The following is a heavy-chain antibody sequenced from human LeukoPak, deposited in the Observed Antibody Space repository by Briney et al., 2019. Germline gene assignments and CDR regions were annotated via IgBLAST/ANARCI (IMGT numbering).Heavy chain of an antibody. CDR1: GFTFSNAW. Sequence: TGGSPRLSCAASGFTFSNAWMSWVRQAPGKGLEWVGRIKSKTDGGTTDYAAPVKGRFTISRDDSKNTLYLQMNSLKTEDTAVYYCTTRLRYFDWTIYDFDYWGQGTLVTVSS. D-gene: IGHD3-9*01. V-gene: IGHV3-15*01. CDR3: TTRLRYFDWTIYDFDY. CDR2: IKSKTDGGTT. J-gene: IGHJ4*02.